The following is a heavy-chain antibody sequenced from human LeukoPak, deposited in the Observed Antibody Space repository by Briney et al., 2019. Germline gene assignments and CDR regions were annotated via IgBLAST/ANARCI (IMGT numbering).Heavy chain of an antibody. D-gene: IGHD2-15*01. CDR1: GYTLTELS. CDR2: FDPEDGKT. V-gene: IGHV1-24*01. J-gene: IGHJ4*02. Sequence: ASVKVSCKVSGYTLTELSMHWVRQAPGKGREWVGGFDPEDGKTIYAQQFQDRLPMTEDTSTDTAYMELSSLRSEDTAVFYCATIRLRWVGPSDYWGQGTLVTVSS. CDR3: ATIRLRWVGPSDY.